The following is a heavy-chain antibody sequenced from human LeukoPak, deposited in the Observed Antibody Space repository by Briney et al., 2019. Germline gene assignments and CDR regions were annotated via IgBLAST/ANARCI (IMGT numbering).Heavy chain of an antibody. V-gene: IGHV3-7*04. D-gene: IGHD5-12*01. CDR2: IKEDGSEK. J-gene: IGHJ4*02. Sequence: QAGGSLRLSCAASGFTFSTYWMSWVRQAPGKGLEWVATIKEDGSEKYLVDSVKGRFTISRDNAKNSLYVQMNSLRAEDTAVYHCARDKGYDWGGFDSWGQGTLVSVSS. CDR1: GFTFSTYW. CDR3: ARDKGYDWGGFDS.